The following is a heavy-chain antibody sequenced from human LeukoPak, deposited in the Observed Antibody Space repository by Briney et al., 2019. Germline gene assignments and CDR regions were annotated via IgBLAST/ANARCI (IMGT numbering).Heavy chain of an antibody. CDR1: GFTLSSYW. V-gene: IGHV3-7*01. J-gene: IGHJ4*02. CDR2: IKQDGSEK. D-gene: IGHD2-8*01. CDR3: AGTNDFDY. Sequence: PGGSLRLSCIGSGFTLSSYWMNWARQAPGKGLEWVANIKQDGSEKYYVDSVKGRFTISRDNAHNSLYLQMNGLRAEDTAVYYCAGTNDFDYWGQGTLVTVSS.